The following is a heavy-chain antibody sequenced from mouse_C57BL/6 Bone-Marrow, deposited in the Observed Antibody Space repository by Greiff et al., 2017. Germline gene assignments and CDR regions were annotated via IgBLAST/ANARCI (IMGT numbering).Heavy chain of an antibody. D-gene: IGHD1-1*01. CDR1: GYTFTDYY. J-gene: IGHJ3*01. Sequence: VQLQQSGPELVKPGASVTISCKASGYTFTDYYMNWVKQSHGKSLVWIGDINPNNGGTSYNQKFKGTATLTVDKSSSTAYMELRSLTSEDSAVYYCARSGYYGSSAWFAYGGQGTLVTVSA. CDR3: ARSGYYGSSAWFAY. CDR2: INPNNGGT. V-gene: IGHV1-26*01.